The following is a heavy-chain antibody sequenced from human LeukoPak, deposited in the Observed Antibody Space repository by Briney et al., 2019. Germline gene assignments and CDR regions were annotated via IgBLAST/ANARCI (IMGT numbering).Heavy chain of an antibody. D-gene: IGHD3-10*01. V-gene: IGHV5-51*01. CDR3: ARQRYYYGSGSFTPPGDY. J-gene: IGHJ4*02. Sequence: GESLRLSCTGSGYSFTSYWIGWVRQMPGKGLEWMGIIYHGDSDTRYSPSFQGQVTISADKSISTAYLQWSSLKASDTAMYYCARQRYYYGSGSFTPPGDYWGQGTLVTVSS. CDR1: GYSFTSYW. CDR2: IYHGDSDT.